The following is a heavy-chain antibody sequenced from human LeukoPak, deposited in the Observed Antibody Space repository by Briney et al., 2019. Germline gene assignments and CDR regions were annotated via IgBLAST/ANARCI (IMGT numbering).Heavy chain of an antibody. D-gene: IGHD6-19*01. CDR1: GGSISSSSYY. CDR3: ATWDGWYREY. J-gene: IGHJ4*02. CDR2: IYYSGST. Sequence: PSETLSLTCTVSGGSISSSSYYWGWIRQPPGKGLEWIGSIYYSGSTYYNPSLKSRVTISVDTSKNQFSLKLSSVTAADTAVYYCATWDGWYREYWGQGTLVTVFS. V-gene: IGHV4-39*01.